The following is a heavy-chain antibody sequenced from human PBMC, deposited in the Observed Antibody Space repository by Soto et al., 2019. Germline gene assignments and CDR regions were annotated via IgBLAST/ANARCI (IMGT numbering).Heavy chain of an antibody. J-gene: IGHJ6*02. Sequence: GSLRLSCAASGFTFSSYAMHWVRQAPGKGLEWVAVISYDGSNKYYADSVKGRFTISRDNSKNTLYLQMNSLRAEDTAVYYCARAKLLHHGGRVVYYGMDVWGQGTTVTVSS. CDR2: ISYDGSNK. D-gene: IGHD1-26*01. V-gene: IGHV3-30-3*01. CDR1: GFTFSSYA. CDR3: ARAKLLHHGGRVVYYGMDV.